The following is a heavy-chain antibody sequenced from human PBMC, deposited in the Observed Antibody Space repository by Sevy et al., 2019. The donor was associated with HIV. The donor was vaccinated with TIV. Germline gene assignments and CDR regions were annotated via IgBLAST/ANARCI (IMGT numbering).Heavy chain of an antibody. D-gene: IGHD3-22*01. V-gene: IGHV4-59*11. CDR3: ARGGALTYYDTTGFQNYFDS. Sequence: SETLSLTCAISGGSISGHYWGWIRQPPGKGLEWIAYIYDSGSSNYNPSLSGRVTISVDTSKNQFSLRLSSVTAADTAVYDCARGGALTYYDTTGFQNYFDSWGPGTLVTVSS. CDR1: GGSISGHY. J-gene: IGHJ4*02. CDR2: IYDSGSS.